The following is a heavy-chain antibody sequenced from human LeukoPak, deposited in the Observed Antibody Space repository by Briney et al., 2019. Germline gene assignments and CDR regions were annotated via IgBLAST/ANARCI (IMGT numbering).Heavy chain of an antibody. V-gene: IGHV3-30*02. CDR1: GFTFSSYG. D-gene: IGHD3-22*01. Sequence: GGSLRLSCAASGFTFSSYGMHWVRQAPGKGLEWVAFIRYDGSNKYYADSVKGRFTISRDNSKNTLYLQMNSLRAEDTAVYYCAKEAGSSGYYSTRPNYYYYMDVWGKGTTVTVSS. CDR3: AKEAGSSGYYSTRPNYYYYMDV. CDR2: IRYDGSNK. J-gene: IGHJ6*03.